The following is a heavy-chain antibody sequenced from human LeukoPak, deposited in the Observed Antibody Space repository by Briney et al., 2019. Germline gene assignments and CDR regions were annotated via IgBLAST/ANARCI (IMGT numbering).Heavy chain of an antibody. CDR1: GFTFSRYW. J-gene: IGHJ4*02. CDR2: ISHDGSNK. D-gene: IGHD1-26*01. Sequence: GGSLRLSCAASGFTFSRYWIHWVRQAPGKGLEWVAVISHDGSNKYYADSVKGRFTISRDNSKNTLYLQMNSLRAEDTAVYYCARGEAHFDDWGQGTLVTVSS. CDR3: ARGEAHFDD. V-gene: IGHV3-30*03.